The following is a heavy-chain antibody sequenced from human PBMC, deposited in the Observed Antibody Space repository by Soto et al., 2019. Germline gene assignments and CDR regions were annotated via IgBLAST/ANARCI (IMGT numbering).Heavy chain of an antibody. CDR2: IYYSGIT. D-gene: IGHD3-10*01. CDR3: ARDLGKYAMDV. Sequence: PSETLSLICTVSCGSISSGGSGGYYWSWIRQYPGKGLEWIGYIYYSGITYYNPSLKSRVTIPLDTSKNQFSLKLSSVTAADTAVYYCARDLGKYAMDVWGQGTTVTVSS. J-gene: IGHJ6*02. CDR1: CGSISSGGSGGYY. V-gene: IGHV4-31*03.